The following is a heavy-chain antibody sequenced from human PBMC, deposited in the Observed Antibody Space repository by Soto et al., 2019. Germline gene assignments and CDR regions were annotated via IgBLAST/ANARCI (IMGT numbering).Heavy chain of an antibody. CDR1: GFTFSSYA. Sequence: EVQLLESGGGLVQPGGSLRLSCAASGFTFSSYAMSWVRQAPGKGLEWVSAISGSGGSTYYADSVKGRFTISRDNSKNTLYLQMNSLRAEDTAVYYCAKCGRGGYSYARTYYYYYMDVWGKGTTVTVSS. CDR3: AKCGRGGYSYARTYYYYYMDV. D-gene: IGHD5-18*01. J-gene: IGHJ6*03. CDR2: ISGSGGST. V-gene: IGHV3-23*01.